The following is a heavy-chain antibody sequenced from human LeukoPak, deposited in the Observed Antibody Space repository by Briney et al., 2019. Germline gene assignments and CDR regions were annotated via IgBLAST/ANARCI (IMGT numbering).Heavy chain of an antibody. CDR3: ATADWESFYFDS. Sequence: PSETLSLTCTVSIDSIKNYYWNWIRQPPGKGLEWIGYIYHTGNTNYNPSLKSRLSMSIDPSKNQFSLKLNSVTAADTAVYFCATADWESFYFDSWGQGVLVAVSS. CDR1: IDSIKNYY. V-gene: IGHV4-59*12. CDR2: IYHTGNT. D-gene: IGHD1-26*01. J-gene: IGHJ4*02.